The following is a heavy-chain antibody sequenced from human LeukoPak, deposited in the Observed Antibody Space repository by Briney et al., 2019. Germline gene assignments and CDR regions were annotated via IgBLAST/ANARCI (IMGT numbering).Heavy chain of an antibody. CDR2: IKSKTDGGTT. J-gene: IGHJ5*02. CDR3: TTDRAYNWNYDGGNWFDP. Sequence: GGSLRLSCAASGFTFSNAWMSWVRQAPGKGLEWVGRIKSKTDGGTTDYAAPVKGRFTISRDDSKNTLYLQINSLKTEDTAVYYCTTDRAYNWNYDGGNWFDPWGQGTLVTVSS. D-gene: IGHD1-7*01. CDR1: GFTFSNAW. V-gene: IGHV3-15*01.